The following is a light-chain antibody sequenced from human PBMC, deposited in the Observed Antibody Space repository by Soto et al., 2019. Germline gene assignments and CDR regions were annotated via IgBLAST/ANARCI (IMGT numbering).Light chain of an antibody. CDR1: SSDIGAYNF. Sequence: QSALTQPASVSGSPGQSITISCTGTSSDIGAYNFVSWYQQHPGKAPKLMLYDVNIRPSGVSNRFSGSKSGNTASLTISGGQAEDEADYYCTAWTTSTTMVFGGGTKVTVL. CDR3: TAWTTSTTMV. CDR2: DVN. V-gene: IGLV2-14*03. J-gene: IGLJ2*01.